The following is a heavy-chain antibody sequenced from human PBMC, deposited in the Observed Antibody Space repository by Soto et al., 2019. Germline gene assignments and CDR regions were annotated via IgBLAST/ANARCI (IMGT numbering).Heavy chain of an antibody. CDR2: IYYSGST. D-gene: IGHD3-22*01. V-gene: IGHV4-61*01. CDR1: GGSVNSGSYY. Sequence: PSETLSLTCTVSGGSVNSGSYYWSWIRQPPGKGLEWIGYIYYSGSTNYNPSLKSRVTISVDTSKNQFSLKLSSVTPADTAVYYCAGDLILGTYFYEMYFDYWGQGTLVTVS. J-gene: IGHJ4*02. CDR3: AGDLILGTYFYEMYFDY.